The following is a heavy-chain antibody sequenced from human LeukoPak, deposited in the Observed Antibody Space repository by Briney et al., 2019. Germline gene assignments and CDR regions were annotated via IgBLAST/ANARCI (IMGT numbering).Heavy chain of an antibody. J-gene: IGHJ4*02. CDR2: IYTSGST. Sequence: PSETLSLTCTVSGGSISSYYWSWIRQPPGKGLEWIGYIYTSGSTNYNPSLKSRVTISVDTSKNQFSLKLSSVTAADTAVYYCARTQGYCSSTSCYFDYWGQGTLATISS. D-gene: IGHD2-2*01. CDR3: ARTQGYCSSTSCYFDY. V-gene: IGHV4-4*09. CDR1: GGSISSYY.